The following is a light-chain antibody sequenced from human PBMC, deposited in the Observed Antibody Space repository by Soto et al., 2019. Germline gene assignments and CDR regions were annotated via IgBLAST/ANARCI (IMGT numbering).Light chain of an antibody. CDR3: QKYNSAPHT. J-gene: IGKJ2*01. CDR1: QGINSY. Sequence: DIPMTQSPSSLSASVGDRVTITCRASQGINSYLAWYQQKPGRVPKLLIYAASTLQPGVPSRFSGSGSGTDFTLTISSLQPEDVATYYCQKYNSAPHTFGQGTKLEIK. CDR2: AAS. V-gene: IGKV1-27*01.